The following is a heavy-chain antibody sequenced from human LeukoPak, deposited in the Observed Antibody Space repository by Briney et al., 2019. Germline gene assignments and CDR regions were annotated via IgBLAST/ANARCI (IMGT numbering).Heavy chain of an antibody. V-gene: IGHV1-69*01. D-gene: IGHD2-2*02. CDR3: AAQGYCSSTSCYTVMDY. CDR2: IIPIFGTA. Sequence: SVKVSCKASGGTFSSYAISWVRQAPGQGLEWMGGIIPIFGTANYAQKFQGRVTITADESTSTAYMELSSLRSEDTAVYYCAAQGYCSSTSCYTVMDYWGQGTLVTVSS. CDR1: GGTFSSYA. J-gene: IGHJ4*02.